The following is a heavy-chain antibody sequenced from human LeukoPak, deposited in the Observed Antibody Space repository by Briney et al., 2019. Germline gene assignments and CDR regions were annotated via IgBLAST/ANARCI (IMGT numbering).Heavy chain of an antibody. CDR1: GYTFTGYY. J-gene: IGHJ5*02. V-gene: IGHV1-2*02. CDR2: INPNSGGT. CDR3: ARCKVLWFGETENWFDP. Sequence: GASVKVSCKASGYTFTGYYMHWVRQAPGQGLEWMGWINPNSGGTNYAQKFQGRVTMTRDTSISTAYMELSRLRSDDTAVYYCARCKVLWFGETENWFDPWGQGTLVTVSS. D-gene: IGHD3-10*01.